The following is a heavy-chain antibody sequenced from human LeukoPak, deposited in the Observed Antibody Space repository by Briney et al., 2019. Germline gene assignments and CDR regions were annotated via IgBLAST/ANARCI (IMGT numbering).Heavy chain of an antibody. J-gene: IGHJ4*02. V-gene: IGHV3-53*01. CDR2: IYSGGST. Sequence: GGSLRLSCTVSGFTVSSDSMSWVRQAPGKGLEWVSFIYSGGSTHYSDSVKGRFTISRDNSKNTLHLQMNSLRAEDTAVYYCAKLREWELPDLFDYWGQGTLVTVSS. D-gene: IGHD1-26*01. CDR3: AKLREWELPDLFDY. CDR1: GFTVSSDS.